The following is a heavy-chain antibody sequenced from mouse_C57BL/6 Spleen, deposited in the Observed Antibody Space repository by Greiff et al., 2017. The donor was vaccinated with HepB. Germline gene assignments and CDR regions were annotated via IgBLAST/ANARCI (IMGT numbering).Heavy chain of an antibody. CDR2: ISDGGSYT. CDR3: ARYSYYGSTPYYFDY. D-gene: IGHD1-1*01. J-gene: IGHJ2*01. CDR1: GFTFSSYA. V-gene: IGHV5-4*01. Sequence: EVQLQESGGGLVKPGGSLKLSCAASGFTFSSYAMSWVRQTPEKRLEWVATISDGGSYTYSPDNVKGRFAISRDNAKNNLYLQMSHLKSEDTAMYYCARYSYYGSTPYYFDYWGQGTTLTVSS.